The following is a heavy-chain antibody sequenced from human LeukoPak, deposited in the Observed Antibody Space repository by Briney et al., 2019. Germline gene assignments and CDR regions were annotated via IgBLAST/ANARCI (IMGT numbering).Heavy chain of an antibody. J-gene: IGHJ4*02. D-gene: IGHD5-12*01. V-gene: IGHV3-30*02. Sequence: PGGSLRLSCAASGFTFSTFGMHWVLHTAGKGLEWVAFIRYDGTIKYYADSVKGRFTISRDNSKNTLSLQMDSLRADDTAVYYCVKRIIVADKFDYWGQGSLVTVSS. CDR2: IRYDGTIK. CDR1: GFTFSTFG. CDR3: VKRIIVADKFDY.